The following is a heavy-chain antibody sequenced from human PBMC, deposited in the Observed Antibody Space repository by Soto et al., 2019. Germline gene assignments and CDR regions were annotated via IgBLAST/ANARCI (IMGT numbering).Heavy chain of an antibody. V-gene: IGHV3-23*01. J-gene: IGHJ4*02. D-gene: IGHD1-1*01. CDR2: ISNSATGT. Sequence: EVQLLESGGGLVQPGGSLRLSCAASGFTFSNYPMTWVRQAPGKGLEWVSAISNSATGTYYADSVKGRFTISRDNSRNTLYLQMNSLRADDTAVYYCAQGSTMPPGFDYWGQGTLVTVSS. CDR1: GFTFSNYP. CDR3: AQGSTMPPGFDY.